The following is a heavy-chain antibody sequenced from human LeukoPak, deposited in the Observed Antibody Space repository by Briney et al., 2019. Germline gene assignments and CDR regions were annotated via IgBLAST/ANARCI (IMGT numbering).Heavy chain of an antibody. CDR3: ARRGAVTRYYYYYYMDV. V-gene: IGHV6-1*01. Sequence: SQTLSLTCAISGDSVSSNSAAWNWIRQSPSRGLEWLGRTYYRSKWYNDYAVSVKSRITINPDTSKNQFSLQLNSVTAADTAVYYCARRGAVTRYYYYYYMDVWGKGTTVTISS. CDR2: TYYRSKWYN. D-gene: IGHD4-17*01. CDR1: GDSVSSNSAA. J-gene: IGHJ6*03.